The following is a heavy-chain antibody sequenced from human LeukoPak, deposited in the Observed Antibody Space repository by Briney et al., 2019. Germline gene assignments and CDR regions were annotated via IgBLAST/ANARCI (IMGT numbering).Heavy chain of an antibody. V-gene: IGHV3-74*01. CDR1: GFSFSGHW. CDR2: ISPTGSTT. CDR3: AKTRPLDSSSWSHGDY. J-gene: IGHJ4*02. Sequence: GGSLRLSCTASGFSFSGHWMHRARQLPGKGLVWVSRISPTGSTTSYADSVKGRFTVSRDNAKNTLYLQVNNLRAEDTAVYYCAKTRPLDSSSWSHGDYWGQGTLVTVSS. D-gene: IGHD6-13*01.